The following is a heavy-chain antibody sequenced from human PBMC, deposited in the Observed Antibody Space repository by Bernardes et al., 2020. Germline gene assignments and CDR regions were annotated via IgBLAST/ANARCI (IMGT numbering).Heavy chain of an antibody. J-gene: IGHJ4*02. CDR2: INPNSGGT. V-gene: IGHV1-2*02. CDR3: ARDLVFGYYYDSSGYDADY. CDR1: GYTFTGYS. D-gene: IGHD3-22*01. Sequence: ASVKVSCKASGYTFTGYSMHCVRQAPGQGLEWMGWINPNSGGTNYAQKFQGRVTMTRDTSISTAYMELSRLRSDDTAVYYCARDLVFGYYYDSSGYDADYWGQGTLVTVSS.